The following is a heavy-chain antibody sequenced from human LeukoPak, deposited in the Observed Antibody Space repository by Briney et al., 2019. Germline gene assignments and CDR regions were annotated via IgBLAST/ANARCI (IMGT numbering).Heavy chain of an antibody. Sequence: GGSLGLSCAASGFTFSSYAMSWVRQAPGKGLEWVSAISGSGGSTYYADSVKGRFTISRDNSKNTLYLQMNSLRAEDTAVYYCANSAGQNYYYYGMDVWGQGTTVTVSS. CDR1: GFTFSSYA. CDR3: ANSAGQNYYYYGMDV. D-gene: IGHD3-10*01. CDR2: ISGSGGST. J-gene: IGHJ6*02. V-gene: IGHV3-23*01.